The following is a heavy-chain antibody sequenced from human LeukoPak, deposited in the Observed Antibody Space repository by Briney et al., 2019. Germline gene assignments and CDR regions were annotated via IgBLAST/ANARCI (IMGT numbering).Heavy chain of an antibody. V-gene: IGHV3-23*01. Sequence: GGSLRLSCAASGFTFSSYAMSWVRQAPGKGLEWVSAISGSGGSTYYADSVKGRFTISRDNSKNTLYLQMNSLRADDTAVYYCAKVVVDTGPYNWFDPCGQGTLVTVSS. CDR2: ISGSGGST. CDR1: GFTFSSYA. CDR3: AKVVVDTGPYNWFDP. D-gene: IGHD2-15*01. J-gene: IGHJ5*02.